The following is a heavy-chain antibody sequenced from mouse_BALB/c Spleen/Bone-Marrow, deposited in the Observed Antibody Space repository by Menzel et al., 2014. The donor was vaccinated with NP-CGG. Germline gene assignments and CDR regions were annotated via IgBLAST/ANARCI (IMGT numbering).Heavy chain of an antibody. CDR1: GYTFTDYN. CDR2: INPNYDST. Sequence: EVKLMESGAELVKPGASVEISCKASGYTFTDYNMDWVKQSHGKSLEWIGDINPNYDSTSYNQKFKGKATLTVDKSSSTAYMELRSLTSEDTAVYYCARGGTRSRFAYWGQGTLVTVSA. D-gene: IGHD3-3*01. J-gene: IGHJ3*01. V-gene: IGHV1-18*01. CDR3: ARGGTRSRFAY.